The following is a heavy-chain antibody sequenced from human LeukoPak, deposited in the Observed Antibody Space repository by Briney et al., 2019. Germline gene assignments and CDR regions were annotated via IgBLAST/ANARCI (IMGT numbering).Heavy chain of an antibody. D-gene: IGHD3-10*01. CDR2: IKSDGSGT. CDR1: AFTFSSYW. CDR3: VRDGSGSYPIDY. J-gene: IGHJ4*02. V-gene: IGHV3-74*01. Sequence: AESLRLSFASSAFTFSSYWMHWFRQSPYNLLIWVSRIKSDGSGTSYEDSVKGRFTISRDNANNTLYLQMNSLRAEDTAVYYCVRDGSGSYPIDYWGQGTLVTVSS.